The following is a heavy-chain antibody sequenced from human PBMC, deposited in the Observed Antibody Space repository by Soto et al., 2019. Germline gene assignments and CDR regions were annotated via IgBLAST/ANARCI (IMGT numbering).Heavy chain of an antibody. CDR2: IYYSGST. CDR3: ARGYAYSSSSGGFDP. Sequence: SWETLSLTCTVSGGSISSGDYYWSWIRQPPGKGLEWIGYIYYSGSTYYNPSLKSRVTISVDTSKNQFSLKLSSVTAAGTAVYYCARGYAYSSSSGGFDPWGQGTLVTVSS. CDR1: GGSISSGDYY. D-gene: IGHD6-6*01. V-gene: IGHV4-30-4*01. J-gene: IGHJ5*02.